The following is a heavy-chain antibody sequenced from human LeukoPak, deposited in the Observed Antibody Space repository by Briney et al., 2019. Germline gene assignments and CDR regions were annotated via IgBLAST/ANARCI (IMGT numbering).Heavy chain of an antibody. D-gene: IGHD3-22*01. Sequence: PSETLSLTCAVYGGSFSGYYWSWIRQPPGKGLKWIGEINHSGSTNYNPSLKSRVTISVDTSKNQFSLKLSSVTAADTAVYYCARVRPYYYDSSGPPVDWGQGTLVTVSS. V-gene: IGHV4-34*01. J-gene: IGHJ4*02. CDR1: GGSFSGYY. CDR2: INHSGST. CDR3: ARVRPYYYDSSGPPVD.